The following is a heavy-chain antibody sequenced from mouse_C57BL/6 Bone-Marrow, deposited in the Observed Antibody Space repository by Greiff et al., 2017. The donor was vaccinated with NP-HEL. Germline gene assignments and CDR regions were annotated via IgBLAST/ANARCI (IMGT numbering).Heavy chain of an antibody. Sequence: QVQLKQSEPELVKPGASVKISCKASGYAFSSSWMNWVKQRPGKGLEWIGRIYPGDGDTNYNGKFKGKATLTADKSSSTAYMQLSSLTSEDSAVYFCANYYGSSYWWYFDVWGTGTTVTVSS. V-gene: IGHV1-82*01. D-gene: IGHD1-1*01. CDR3: ANYYGSSYWWYFDV. CDR1: GYAFSSSW. J-gene: IGHJ1*03. CDR2: IYPGDGDT.